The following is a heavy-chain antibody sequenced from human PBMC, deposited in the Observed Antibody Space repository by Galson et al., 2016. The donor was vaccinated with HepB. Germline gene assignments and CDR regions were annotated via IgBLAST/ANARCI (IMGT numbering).Heavy chain of an antibody. D-gene: IGHD2-21*01. J-gene: IGHJ3*02. CDR2: ISAHNGNR. Sequence: SVKVSCKASDYTLTDYDITWVRQAPGQGLEWMGWISAHNGNRNYAQKFQGRISMTTDTSTSTASLELRSLRSDDTAFYYCATEAKFQTHAFEIWGQGQWSPSLQ. CDR3: ATEAKFQTHAFEI. V-gene: IGHV1-18*01. CDR1: DYTLTDYD.